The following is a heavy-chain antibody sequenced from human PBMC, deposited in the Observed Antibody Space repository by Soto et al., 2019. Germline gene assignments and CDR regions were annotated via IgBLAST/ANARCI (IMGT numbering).Heavy chain of an antibody. CDR3: AHDFWSGTRGAFDI. V-gene: IGHV1-18*01. Sequence: ASVKVSWEACGYSLASYGRSWVRQAHGQGLEWMGWISAYNGNTNYAQKLQGRVTMTTDTSTSTAYMELRSLRSDDTAVYYCAHDFWSGTRGAFDIWGQGTMVTVSS. CDR1: GYSLASYG. CDR2: ISAYNGNT. D-gene: IGHD3-3*01. J-gene: IGHJ3*02.